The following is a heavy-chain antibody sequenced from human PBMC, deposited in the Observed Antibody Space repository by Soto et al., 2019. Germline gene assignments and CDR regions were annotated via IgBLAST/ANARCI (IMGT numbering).Heavy chain of an antibody. V-gene: IGHV4-4*07. D-gene: IGHD5-12*01. J-gene: IGHJ5*02. Sequence: SETLSLTCPVSGVSISSYYWSWIRQPAGKGLEWIGRIYTSGSTNYNPSLKSRVTMSVDTSKNQFSLKLSSVTAADTAVYYCARETLVATIGNWFDPWGQGTLVTVSS. CDR3: ARETLVATIGNWFDP. CDR1: GVSISSYY. CDR2: IYTSGST.